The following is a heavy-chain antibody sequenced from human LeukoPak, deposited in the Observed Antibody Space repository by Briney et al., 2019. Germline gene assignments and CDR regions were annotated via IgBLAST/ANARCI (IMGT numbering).Heavy chain of an antibody. CDR2: ISGSGGST. V-gene: IGHV3-23*01. CDR1: GFTFSSYA. J-gene: IGHJ3*02. D-gene: IGHD3-22*01. Sequence: GGSLRLSCAASGFTFSSYAMSWVRQAPGKGLEWVSVISGSGGSTDYADSVKGRFTISRDNSKNTLYLQMNSLRVEDTAVYYCAKVYDSSGYYSLRAFDIWGQGTMVTVSS. CDR3: AKVYDSSGYYSLRAFDI.